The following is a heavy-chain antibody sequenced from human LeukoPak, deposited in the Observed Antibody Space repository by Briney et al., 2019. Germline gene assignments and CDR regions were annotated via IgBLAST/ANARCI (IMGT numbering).Heavy chain of an antibody. Sequence: GGSLRLSCAASGFTFSSYWMHWVRQAPGKGLEWVSSISSSSSYIYYADSVKGRFTISRDNAKNSLYLQMNSLRAEDTAVYYCARFAHDSSGYYTLYYFDYWGQGTLVTVSS. V-gene: IGHV3-21*01. D-gene: IGHD3-22*01. CDR3: ARFAHDSSGYYTLYYFDY. CDR1: GFTFSSYW. CDR2: ISSSSSYI. J-gene: IGHJ4*02.